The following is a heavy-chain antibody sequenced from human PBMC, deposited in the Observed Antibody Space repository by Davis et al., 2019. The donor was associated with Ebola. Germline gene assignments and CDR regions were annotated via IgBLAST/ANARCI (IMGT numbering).Heavy chain of an antibody. J-gene: IGHJ4*02. V-gene: IGHV1-2*02. D-gene: IGHD3-22*01. CDR1: GYTFTGYY. CDR3: ARDRYYESSGYVFDF. Sequence: ASVKVSCKSSGYTFTGYYMHWVRQAPGQGPEWMGWISLNSGSTKYSHKFQGRVTMTRDTSINTAHVELSGLRSDDTAVYYCARDRYYESSGYVFDFWGQGTLVTVSS. CDR2: ISLNSGST.